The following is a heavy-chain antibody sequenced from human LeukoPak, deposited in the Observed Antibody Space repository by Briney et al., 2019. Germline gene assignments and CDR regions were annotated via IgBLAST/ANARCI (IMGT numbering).Heavy chain of an antibody. J-gene: IGHJ4*02. CDR3: ARAGVGTYGDY. CDR1: GYTFTGYY. CDR2: INPNSGGT. Sequence: ASVKVSCKASGYTFTGYYMHWVRQAPGQGLEWMGWINPNSGGTNHAQKFQGRVTMTRDTSISTAYMELSRLRSDDTAVYYCARAGVGTYGDYWGQGTLVTVSS. D-gene: IGHD2-15*01. V-gene: IGHV1-2*02.